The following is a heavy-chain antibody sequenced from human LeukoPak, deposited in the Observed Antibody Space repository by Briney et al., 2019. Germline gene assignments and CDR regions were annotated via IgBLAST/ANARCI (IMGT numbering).Heavy chain of an antibody. CDR2: ISGSAGST. D-gene: IGHD2-15*01. J-gene: IGHJ4*02. V-gene: IGHV3-23*01. Sequence: GGSLRLSCAASGFTFSSYAMSWVRQAPGKGLEWVSTISGSAGSTYYADSVKGRFTISRDNSKNTLFLQMNSLRAEDTAVYYCSAFDFDDWGQGTLVTVSS. CDR1: GFTFSSYA. CDR3: SAFDFDD.